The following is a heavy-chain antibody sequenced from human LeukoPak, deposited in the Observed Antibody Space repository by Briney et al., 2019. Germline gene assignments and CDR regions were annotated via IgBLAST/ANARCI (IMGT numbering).Heavy chain of an antibody. D-gene: IGHD2-15*01. CDR1: GYTFTSYG. Sequence: GASVKVSCKASGYTFTSYGISWVRQALGQGLEWMGWISAYNGNTNYAQKFQGRVTITADKSTSTAYMELSSLRSEDTAVYYCARDPAYCSGGSCYGDYWGQGTLVTVSS. CDR2: ISAYNGNT. V-gene: IGHV1-18*01. J-gene: IGHJ4*02. CDR3: ARDPAYCSGGSCYGDY.